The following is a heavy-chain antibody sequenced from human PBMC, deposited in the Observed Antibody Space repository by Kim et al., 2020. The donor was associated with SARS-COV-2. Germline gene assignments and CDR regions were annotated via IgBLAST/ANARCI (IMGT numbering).Heavy chain of an antibody. Sequence: LKSRVTLSVDTSKNQFSLKLSSVTAADTAVYYCARGTVDKRDYYYYYMDVWGKGTTVTVSS. V-gene: IGHV4-31*02. D-gene: IGHD4-17*01. CDR3: ARGTVDKRDYYYYYMDV. J-gene: IGHJ6*03.